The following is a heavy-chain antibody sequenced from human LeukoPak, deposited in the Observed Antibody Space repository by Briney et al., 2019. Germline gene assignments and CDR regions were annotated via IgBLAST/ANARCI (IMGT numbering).Heavy chain of an antibody. CDR1: GVSFNNYY. D-gene: IGHD4-17*01. CDR2: INHSGYT. CDR3: TRMTTGHDY. Sequence: SETLSLTCAVSGVSFNNYYWSWVRQTPGKGLEWIGEINHSGYTNDSPSLKSRVTLSIDTSRKQFSLNLRSVTVADTGIYYCTRMTTGHDYWGQGTPVTVSS. J-gene: IGHJ4*02. V-gene: IGHV4-34*01.